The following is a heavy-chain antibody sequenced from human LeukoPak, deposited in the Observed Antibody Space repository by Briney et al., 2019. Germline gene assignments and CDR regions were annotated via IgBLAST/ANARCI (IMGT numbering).Heavy chain of an antibody. V-gene: IGHV3-48*01. J-gene: IGHJ4*02. D-gene: IGHD1-26*01. CDR1: GFTFSSYS. CDR2: ITGSGNTI. CDR3: ARNGASPVDY. Sequence: GGSLRLSCAASGFTFSSYSMNWVRQAPGKGLEWVSYITGSGNTIYYADSVKGRFTISRDNAKNSLYLQMDSLRAEDSAVYYCARNGASPVDYWGQGTLVTVSS.